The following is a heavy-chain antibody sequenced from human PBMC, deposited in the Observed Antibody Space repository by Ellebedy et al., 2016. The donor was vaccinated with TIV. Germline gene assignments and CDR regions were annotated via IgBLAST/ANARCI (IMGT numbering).Heavy chain of an antibody. CDR3: ARDQVVVAATPGNDAFDI. Sequence: GGSLRLSCSASGFTFSSYAMHWVRQAPGKGLEYVSAISSNGGSTYYADSVKGRFTISRDNSKNTLYLQMSSLRAEDTAVYYCARDQVVVAATPGNDAFDIWGQGTMVTVSS. J-gene: IGHJ3*02. V-gene: IGHV3-64D*06. D-gene: IGHD2-15*01. CDR1: GFTFSSYA. CDR2: ISSNGGST.